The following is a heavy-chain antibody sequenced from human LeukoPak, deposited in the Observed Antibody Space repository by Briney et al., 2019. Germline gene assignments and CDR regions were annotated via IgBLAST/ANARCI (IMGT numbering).Heavy chain of an antibody. CDR3: AKDRVPGGIVGATGGFDY. D-gene: IGHD1-26*01. CDR2: ISGDGGST. Sequence: GGSLRLSCAASGFTFDDYAMHWVRQAPGKGLEWVSLISGDGGSTYYADSVKGRFTISRDNSKNSLYLQMNSLRTEDTALYYCAKDRVPGGIVGATGGFDYWGQGTLVTVCS. J-gene: IGHJ4*02. CDR1: GFTFDDYA. V-gene: IGHV3-43*02.